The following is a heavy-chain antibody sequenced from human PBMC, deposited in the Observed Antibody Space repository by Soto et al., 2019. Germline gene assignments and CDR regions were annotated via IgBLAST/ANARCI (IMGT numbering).Heavy chain of an antibody. V-gene: IGHV3-30-3*01. CDR1: GFTFSSYA. J-gene: IGHJ6*02. CDR2: ISYDGSNK. CDR3: ARDPGYCSGGSCYSSNGMDV. D-gene: IGHD2-15*01. Sequence: GGSLRLSCAASGFTFSSYAMHWVRQAPGKGLEWVAVISYDGSNKYYADSVKGRFTISRDNSKNTLYLQMNSLRAEDTAVYYCARDPGYCSGGSCYSSNGMDVWGQGTTVTVS.